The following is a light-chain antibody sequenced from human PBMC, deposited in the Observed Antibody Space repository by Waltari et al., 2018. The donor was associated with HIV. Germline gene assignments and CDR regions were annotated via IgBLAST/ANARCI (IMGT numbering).Light chain of an antibody. CDR3: SSFANRDGFYVL. V-gene: IGLV2-8*01. CDR2: EVP. Sequence: QSALTPPPSASGSPGQSVTLSSTGTNSDIGTYVYFPWYQQHPGKAPKLVISEVPKRPSGVSDRFSGSKSGNTAFLTVSGLQAEDEADYYCSSFANRDGFYVLFGGGTRLTVL. J-gene: IGLJ2*01. CDR1: NSDIGTYVY.